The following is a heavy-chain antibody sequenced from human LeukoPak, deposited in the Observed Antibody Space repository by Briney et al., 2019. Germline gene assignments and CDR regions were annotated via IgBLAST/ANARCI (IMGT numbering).Heavy chain of an antibody. Sequence: GGSLRLSCAASGFTFSSYSMNWVRQAPGKGLEWVSSISSSSSYIYYADSVKGRFTISRDNAKNSLYLQMNSLRAEDTAVYYCARDYLQYNWNAGDYWGQGTLVTVSS. CDR3: ARDYLQYNWNAGDY. D-gene: IGHD1-20*01. V-gene: IGHV3-21*01. J-gene: IGHJ4*02. CDR1: GFTFSSYS. CDR2: ISSSSSYI.